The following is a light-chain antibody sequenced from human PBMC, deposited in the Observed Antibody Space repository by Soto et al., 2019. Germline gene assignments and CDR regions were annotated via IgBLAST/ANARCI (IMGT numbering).Light chain of an antibody. Sequence: QSALTQPPSASGSPGQQVAIPSTGTTSDVGGYNYVSWYQQHPGKAPKLMIYEVNKRPSGVPDRFSGSKSGNTASLTVSGLQAEDEADYYCSSYAGSSNVFGTGTKVTVL. J-gene: IGLJ1*01. CDR2: EVN. V-gene: IGLV2-8*01. CDR3: SSYAGSSNV. CDR1: TSDVGGYNY.